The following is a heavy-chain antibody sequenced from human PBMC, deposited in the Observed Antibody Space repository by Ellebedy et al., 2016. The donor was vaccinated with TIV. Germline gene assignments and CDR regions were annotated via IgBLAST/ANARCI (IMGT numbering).Heavy chain of an antibody. CDR1: RGAIGDDY. D-gene: IGHD2-2*02. J-gene: IGHJ4*02. V-gene: IGHV4-59*12. Sequence: SETLSLXXSVSRGAIGDDYLSWIRQPPGKGLEWIGYIHHRGNTVYTPSLKSRITISLDTSKRHFSLKLTSVTAADTAVYYCARDLGSGIYPGHWGQGTLVTVSS. CDR2: IHHRGNT. CDR3: ARDLGSGIYPGH.